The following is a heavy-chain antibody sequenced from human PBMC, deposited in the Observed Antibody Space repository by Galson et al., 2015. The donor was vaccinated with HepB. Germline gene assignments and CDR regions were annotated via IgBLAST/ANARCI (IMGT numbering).Heavy chain of an antibody. Sequence: SVKVSCKASGGTFSFYAFSWVRQAPGQGLEWMGIINPGGDRTNYAQKLQGRVSMTRDTSTSTVYMELSSLRSEDTAVYYCARGEYQLLSSFSYYVMDVWGQGTTVTVSS. J-gene: IGHJ6*02. CDR2: INPGGDRT. D-gene: IGHD2-2*01. CDR3: ARGEYQLLSSFSYYVMDV. CDR1: GGTFSFYA. V-gene: IGHV1-46*04.